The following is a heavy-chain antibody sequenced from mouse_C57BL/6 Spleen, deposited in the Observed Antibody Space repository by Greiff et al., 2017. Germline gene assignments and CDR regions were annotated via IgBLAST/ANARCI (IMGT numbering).Heavy chain of an antibody. Sequence: VQLQQSGPELVKPGASVKMSCKASGYTFTDYNMHWVKQSHGKSLEWIGYINPNNGGTSYNQKFKGKATLTVNKSSSTAYMELRSLTSEDSAVYYCARSDGYYAYAMDYWGQGTSVTVSS. J-gene: IGHJ4*01. D-gene: IGHD2-3*01. CDR3: ARSDGYYAYAMDY. CDR2: INPNNGGT. CDR1: GYTFTDYN. V-gene: IGHV1-22*01.